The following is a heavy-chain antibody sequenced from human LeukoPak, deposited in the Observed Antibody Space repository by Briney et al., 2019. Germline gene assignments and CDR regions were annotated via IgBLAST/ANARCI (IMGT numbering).Heavy chain of an antibody. V-gene: IGHV3-23*01. CDR3: AKAYSGYDYLFDY. CDR2: ISGSGGST. CDR1: GFTFSSYA. D-gene: IGHD5-12*01. Sequence: PGGSLRLSCAASGFTFSSYAMSWVRQAPGKGLEWVSAISGSGGSTYYADSVKGRFTISRDNSKNTLCLQMNSLRAEDTAVYYCAKAYSGYDYLFDYWGQGTLVTVSS. J-gene: IGHJ4*02.